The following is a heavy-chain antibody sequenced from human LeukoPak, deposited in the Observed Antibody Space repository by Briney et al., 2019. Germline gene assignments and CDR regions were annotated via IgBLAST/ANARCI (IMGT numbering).Heavy chain of an antibody. CDR3: ARDRCIGASCYRNSYDI. CDR2: ISYNGSNG. Sequence: GGSLRLSCAASGFTFSNYALYWVRQAPGKGLEWVAVISYNGSNGDFADSVKGRFTFSRDNSKNILYLQMNSLRADDTAVYYCARDRCIGASCYRNSYDIWGQGTMVTVSS. CDR1: GFTFSNYA. J-gene: IGHJ3*02. V-gene: IGHV3-30*04. D-gene: IGHD2-15*01.